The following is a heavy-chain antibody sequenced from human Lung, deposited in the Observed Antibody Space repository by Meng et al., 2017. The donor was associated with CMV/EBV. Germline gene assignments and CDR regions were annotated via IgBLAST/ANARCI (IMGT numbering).Heavy chain of an antibody. J-gene: IGHJ6*02. CDR1: GFTFTIYK. V-gene: IGHV3-21*06. CDR3: GRFPGVGMGFYYGLDV. Sequence: GESLKISCAASGFTFTIYKMNWVRQAAGQGLEWIASISSTGDNTYYADSVRGRFSISRLNARNSVFLQMDSLRAEDTAVYYCGRFPGVGMGFYYGLDVWGRGTTVTVSS. D-gene: IGHD7-27*01. CDR2: ISSTGDNT.